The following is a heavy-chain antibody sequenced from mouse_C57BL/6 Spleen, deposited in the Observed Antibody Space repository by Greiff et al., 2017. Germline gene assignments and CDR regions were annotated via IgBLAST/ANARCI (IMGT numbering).Heavy chain of an antibody. V-gene: IGHV1-82*01. J-gene: IGHJ2*01. CDR3: AREVITTVVAWDYFDY. D-gene: IGHD1-1*01. CDR1: GYAFSSSW. CDR2: IYPGDGDT. Sequence: VHLVESGPELVKPGASVKISCKASGYAFSSSWMNWVKQRPGKGLEWIGRIYPGDGDTNYNGKFKGKATLTADKSSSTAYMQLSSLTSEDSAVYFCAREVITTVVAWDYFDYWGQGTTLTVSS.